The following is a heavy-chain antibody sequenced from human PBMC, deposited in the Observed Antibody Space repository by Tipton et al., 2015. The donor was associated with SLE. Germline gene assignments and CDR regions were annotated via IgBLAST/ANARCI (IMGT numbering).Heavy chain of an antibody. CDR1: GDSIGTYY. Sequence: LRLSCAVSGDSIGTYYWSWIRQPAGTGLEWIGRIFSSGFTTYNPSLRSRVTMSVDTSKNQFSLKLNSVTAADTAVYYCARGIKDSYYNDIGAFDIWGQGTMVIVSS. CDR3: ARGIKDSYYNDIGAFDI. D-gene: IGHD3-22*01. J-gene: IGHJ3*02. V-gene: IGHV4-4*07. CDR2: IFSSGFT.